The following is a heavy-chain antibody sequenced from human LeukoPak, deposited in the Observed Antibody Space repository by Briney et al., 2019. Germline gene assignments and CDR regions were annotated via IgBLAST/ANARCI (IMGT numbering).Heavy chain of an antibody. Sequence: GRSLRLSCAASGFTFSSYGMHWVRQAPGKGLEWVAVISYDGSNKYYADSVKGRFTISRDNSKNTLYLQMNSLRAEDTAVYHCARLGIVVPDYWGQGTLVTVSS. D-gene: IGHD2-2*01. CDR3: ARLGIVVPDY. CDR1: GFTFSSYG. J-gene: IGHJ4*02. CDR2: ISYDGSNK. V-gene: IGHV3-30*03.